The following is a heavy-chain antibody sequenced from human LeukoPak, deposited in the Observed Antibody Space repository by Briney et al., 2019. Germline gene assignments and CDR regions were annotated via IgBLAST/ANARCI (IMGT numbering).Heavy chain of an antibody. Sequence: SETLSLTCTVSGGSISSYYWSWIRQPPGKGLEWIGYIYYSGSTNYNPSLKSRVTISVDTSKNQFSLKLSSVTAADTAVYYCARDGSGSYYRGISGYFDYWGQGTLVTVSS. CDR2: IYYSGST. D-gene: IGHD3-10*01. V-gene: IGHV4-59*01. CDR3: ARDGSGSYYRGISGYFDY. J-gene: IGHJ4*02. CDR1: GGSISSYY.